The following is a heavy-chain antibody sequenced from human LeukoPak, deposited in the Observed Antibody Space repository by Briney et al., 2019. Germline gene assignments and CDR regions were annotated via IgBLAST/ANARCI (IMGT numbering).Heavy chain of an antibody. D-gene: IGHD2-21*01. Sequence: ASVRVSCTVSGYTLTELSMHWVRQAPGKGREGMGGFDPEDGETIYAQKFQGRVTMTEDTSTDTAYMELSSLRSEDTAVYYCATDPVVGGDPPYYFDYWGQGTLVTVSS. CDR2: FDPEDGET. CDR1: GYTLTELS. V-gene: IGHV1-24*01. J-gene: IGHJ4*02. CDR3: ATDPVVGGDPPYYFDY.